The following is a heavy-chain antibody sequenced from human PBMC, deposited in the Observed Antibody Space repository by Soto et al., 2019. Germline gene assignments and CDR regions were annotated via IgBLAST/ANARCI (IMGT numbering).Heavy chain of an antibody. J-gene: IGHJ6*03. Sequence: ASLKVACKASGYSFTIYGGTWGRQDPGQGLEWMGWISAFNGNTHYAQNLQGRVTMTTDASTSTAYMELRSLRSDDTAVYYCARDRGVAPPVAGNTHYYYYMDVWGKGTTVTVSS. CDR1: GYSFTIYG. CDR2: ISAFNGNT. D-gene: IGHD6-19*01. V-gene: IGHV1-18*01. CDR3: ARDRGVAPPVAGNTHYYYYMDV.